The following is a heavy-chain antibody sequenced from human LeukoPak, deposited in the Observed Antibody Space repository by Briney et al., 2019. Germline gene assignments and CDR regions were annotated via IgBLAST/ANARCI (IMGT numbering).Heavy chain of an antibody. CDR3: ARPDCSGATCYLRHSWFDP. V-gene: IGHV3-21*06. D-gene: IGHD2-15*01. CDR1: SLPLIRFD. Sequence: KPGGSLRLSCAAYSLPLIRFDTYWVRQAPGKGLEWVSSISTSSRYIYYRDSVKGRFTISRDDAKIAMYLQMNSLTVEETTLYFSARPDCSGATCYLRHSWFDPWGQGTLVTVSS. J-gene: IGHJ5*02. CDR2: ISTSSRYI.